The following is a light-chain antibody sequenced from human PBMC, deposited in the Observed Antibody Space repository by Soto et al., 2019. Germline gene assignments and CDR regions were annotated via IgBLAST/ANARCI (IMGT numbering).Light chain of an antibody. CDR2: GAS. J-gene: IGKJ5*01. Sequence: EIVMTKNPATLSVSPGERATLSCRASQSVSSNLAWYQQKPGQAPRLLIYGASTGATGIPARFSGSGSGTEFTLTISSLQSEDFAVYYCQQYNNWPMTFGQRTRLE. V-gene: IGKV3-15*01. CDR3: QQYNNWPMT. CDR1: QSVSSN.